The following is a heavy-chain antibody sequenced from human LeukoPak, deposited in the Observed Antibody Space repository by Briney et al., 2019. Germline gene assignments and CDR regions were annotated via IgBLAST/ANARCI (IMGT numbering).Heavy chain of an antibody. CDR1: GGSFSGYY. Sequence: PSETLSLTCAVYGGSFSGYYWSWIRQPPGKGLEWIGEINHSGSTNYNPSLKSRVTISVDTSKNQFSLQLNSVTPEDTAVYYCAREISPGAGPLFLYYYYYMDVWGKGTTVTVSS. V-gene: IGHV4-34*01. D-gene: IGHD6-13*01. CDR3: AREISPGAGPLFLYYYYYMDV. CDR2: INHSGST. J-gene: IGHJ6*03.